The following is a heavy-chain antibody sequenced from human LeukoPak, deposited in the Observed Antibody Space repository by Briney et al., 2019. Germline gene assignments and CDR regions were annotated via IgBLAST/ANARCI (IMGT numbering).Heavy chain of an antibody. J-gene: IGHJ4*02. CDR1: GFTFSDYT. Sequence: GGSLRLSCAASGFTFSDYTMNWVRQAPGKGLEWVSFISSGGTYKYYADSVKGRFTISRDNAQNSLYLQMNSLRAEDSSVYYCAKDGQLGGSSWFTLYFDYWGQGTLVTVSS. V-gene: IGHV3-21*01. CDR3: AKDGQLGGSSWFTLYFDY. D-gene: IGHD6-13*01. CDR2: ISSGGTYK.